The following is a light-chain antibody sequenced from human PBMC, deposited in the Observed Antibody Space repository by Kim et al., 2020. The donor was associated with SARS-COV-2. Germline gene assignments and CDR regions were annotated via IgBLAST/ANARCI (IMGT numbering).Light chain of an antibody. J-gene: IGKJ4*01. CDR2: DAS. Sequence: EIVLTQSPATLSLSPGERATLSCRASQRVSSSFSWYQQKPGQAPRSLIYDASNRTPAILARFSGGRCGTDFTLPISSLAPVDFAVYYCDQRRNSSPLTFGGGTKVDIK. V-gene: IGKV3-11*01. CDR3: DQRRNSSPLT. CDR1: QRVSSS.